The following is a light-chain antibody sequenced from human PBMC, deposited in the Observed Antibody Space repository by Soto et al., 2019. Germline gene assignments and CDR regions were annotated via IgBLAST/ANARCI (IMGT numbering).Light chain of an antibody. J-gene: IGKJ2*03. Sequence: EIVLTQSPGTPSLSPGERATLSCRASQTISSYLAWYQHKPGQAPRLLIYDASSRATDIPDRFSGSGSGTDFTLTIGRLEPEDFAVYYCQQYLSSPPYGFGQGTKLEIK. V-gene: IGKV3-20*01. CDR2: DAS. CDR1: QTISSY. CDR3: QQYLSSPPYG.